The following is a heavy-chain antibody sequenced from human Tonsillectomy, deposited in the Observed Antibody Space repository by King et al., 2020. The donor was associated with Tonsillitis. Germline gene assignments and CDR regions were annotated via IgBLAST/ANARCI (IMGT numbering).Heavy chain of an antibody. CDR1: GGSISSYY. CDR3: ARDRRGYYRKYYFDY. V-gene: IGHV4-59*01. J-gene: IGHJ4*02. D-gene: IGHD3-22*01. CDR2: IYYSGST. Sequence: VQLQESGPGLVKPSETLSLTCTVSGGSISSYYWSWIRQPPGKGLEWIGYIYYSGSTNYNPSLKSRVTISVDTSKNQFSLRLSSVTAADTAVYYCARDRRGYYRKYYFDYWGQGTLVTVSS.